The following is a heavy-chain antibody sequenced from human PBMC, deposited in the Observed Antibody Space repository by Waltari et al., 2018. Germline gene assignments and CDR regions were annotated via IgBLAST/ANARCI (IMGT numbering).Heavy chain of an antibody. V-gene: IGHV6-1*01. J-gene: IGHJ6*02. CDR2: TYSRSKWYN. CDR1: GDSLSSNSYA. D-gene: IGHD6-13*01. CDR3: ARSDSSSWYYYYGMDV. Sequence: QVQLQQSGPGLVKPSQTLSLTCAISGDSLSSNSYAWTWISQSPSRGLEWLGRTYSRSKWYNDYAVSVKSRITINPDTSKNQFSLQLNSVTPEDTAVYYCARSDSSSWYYYYGMDVWGQGTTVTVSS.